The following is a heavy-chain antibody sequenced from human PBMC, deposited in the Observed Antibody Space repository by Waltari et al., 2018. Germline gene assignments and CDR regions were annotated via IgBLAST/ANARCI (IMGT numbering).Heavy chain of an antibody. CDR1: GGTFSSYA. Sequence: QVQLVQSGAEVKKPGSSVKVSCKASGGTFSSYAISWVRQAPGQGLEWMGGIIPNVGTANYSQKFQGRVTITTDESTSTAYRELSSLRSEDTAVYYCARAGRGSSYFDYWGQGTLVTVSS. J-gene: IGHJ4*02. V-gene: IGHV1-69*05. CDR3: ARAGRGSSYFDY. CDR2: IIPNVGTA. D-gene: IGHD1-26*01.